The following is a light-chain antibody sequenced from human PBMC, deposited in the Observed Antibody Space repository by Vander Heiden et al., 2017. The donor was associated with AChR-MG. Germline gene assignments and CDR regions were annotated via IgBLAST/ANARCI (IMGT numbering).Light chain of an antibody. CDR3: QQYYSYPRT. CDR1: PGISSY. CDR2: AAS. J-gene: IGKJ1*01. Sequence: ALRMTQSPSSLSASTGDRVTITCRASPGISSYLAWYQQKPGKAPKLLIYAASTLQTGAPSRFSGSGYGTDFTLTISCLQSEDFATYYCQQYYSYPRTFGQGTKVEIK. V-gene: IGKV1-8*01.